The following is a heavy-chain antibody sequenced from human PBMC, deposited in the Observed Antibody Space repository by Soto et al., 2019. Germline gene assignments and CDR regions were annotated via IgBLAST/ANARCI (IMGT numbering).Heavy chain of an antibody. CDR1: GCTFTSYG. CDR3: SRETHNWNYVFDY. V-gene: IGHV1-18*01. J-gene: IGHJ4*02. Sequence: QVQLVQSGAEVKKPGASVKVSCKASGCTFTSYGISWVRQAPGQGLEWMGWISAYNGNTNYAQKLQGRVTMTTDTSTSTASMELRSLRSDDTAVYYCSRETHNWNYVFDYWGQGALVTVSS. CDR2: ISAYNGNT. D-gene: IGHD1-7*01.